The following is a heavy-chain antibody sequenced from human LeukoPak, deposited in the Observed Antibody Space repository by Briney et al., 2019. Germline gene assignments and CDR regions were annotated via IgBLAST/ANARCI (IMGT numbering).Heavy chain of an antibody. CDR2: INQSGST. CDR3: ARGRGDSGYPWGFDY. D-gene: IGHD5-12*01. V-gene: IGHV4-34*01. J-gene: IGHJ4*02. Sequence: SETLSLTCAVYGGSFSDYSWTWIRQPPGKGLEWIGEINQSGSTNYNPSLKSRVTISADTSKNQFSLKLSSVTAADTAVYYCARGRGDSGYPWGFDYWGQGTLVTVSS. CDR1: GGSFSDYS.